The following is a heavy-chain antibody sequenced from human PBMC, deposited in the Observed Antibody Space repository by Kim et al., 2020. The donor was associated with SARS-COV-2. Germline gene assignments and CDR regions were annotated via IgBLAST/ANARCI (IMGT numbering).Heavy chain of an antibody. Sequence: GGSLRLSCAASGFSFGKYSMNWVRQAPGKGLEWVSYISIGSSPIYHGDSVKGRFTISRDDAKNSLYLQMNRLRVEDSAVNYCVRGTAGVGYYYYGMDVWGQGTTVTVSS. CDR3: VRGTAGVGYYYYGMDV. V-gene: IGHV3-48*04. D-gene: IGHD6-13*01. CDR1: GFSFGKYS. CDR2: ISIGSSPI. J-gene: IGHJ6*02.